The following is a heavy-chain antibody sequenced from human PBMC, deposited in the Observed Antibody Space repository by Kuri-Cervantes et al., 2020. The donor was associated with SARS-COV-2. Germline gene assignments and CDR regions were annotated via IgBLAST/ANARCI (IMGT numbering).Heavy chain of an antibody. CDR2: IFHTGSN. D-gene: IGHD3-10*01. CDR1: GASMSDPMSHYY. CDR3: ATKLFGEHWFDP. J-gene: IGHJ5*02. V-gene: IGHV4-61*01. Sequence: SETLSLTCTVSGASMSDPMSHYYWNWIRLTPGKGLEWIGYIFHTGSNSQNPSLKSRVTISLDTSKNQFSLSLNSVTPADTAAYYCATKLFGEHWFDPWGQGILVPSPQ.